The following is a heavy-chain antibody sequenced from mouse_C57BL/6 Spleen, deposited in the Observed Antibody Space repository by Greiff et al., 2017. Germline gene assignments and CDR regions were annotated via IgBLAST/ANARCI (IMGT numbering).Heavy chain of an antibody. D-gene: IGHD1-1*01. CDR2: ISSGGSYT. CDR3: ARHLDYYGSSYPDYAMDY. V-gene: IGHV5-6*01. J-gene: IGHJ4*01. Sequence: EVKVVESGGDLVKPGGSLKLSCAASGFTFSSYGMSWVRQTPDKRLEWVATISSGGSYTYYPDSVKGRFTISRDNAKNTLYLQMSSLKSEDTAMYYCARHLDYYGSSYPDYAMDYWGQGTSVTVSS. CDR1: GFTFSSYG.